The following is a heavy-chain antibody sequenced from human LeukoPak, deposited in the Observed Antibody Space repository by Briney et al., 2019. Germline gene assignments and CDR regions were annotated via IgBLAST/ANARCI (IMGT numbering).Heavy chain of an antibody. CDR2: ISSSSSYI. D-gene: IGHD3-22*01. CDR1: GFTFSSYS. Sequence: KTGGSLRLSCAASGFTFSSYSMNWVRQAPGKGLEWVSSISSSSSYIYYADSVKGRFTISRDNAKNSLYLQMNSLRAEDTAVYYCARNQEIDYYDSSGFYWGVEYWGQGTLVTVSS. V-gene: IGHV3-21*01. J-gene: IGHJ4*02. CDR3: ARNQEIDYYDSSGFYWGVEY.